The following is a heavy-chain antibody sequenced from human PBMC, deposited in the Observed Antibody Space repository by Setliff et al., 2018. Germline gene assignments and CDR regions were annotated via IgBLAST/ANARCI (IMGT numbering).Heavy chain of an antibody. CDR3: ARASRFGTVKWRGDYYMDV. D-gene: IGHD3-10*01. Sequence: ASVKVSCKASGYTFTSYAMHWVRQAPGQRLEWMGWINTNTGNPSYAQGFTGRFVFSLDTSVSTAYLQISSLKPEDTAVYYCARASRFGTVKWRGDYYMDVWGKGTTVTVSS. CDR2: INTNTGNP. V-gene: IGHV7-4-1*02. CDR1: GYTFTSYA. J-gene: IGHJ6*03.